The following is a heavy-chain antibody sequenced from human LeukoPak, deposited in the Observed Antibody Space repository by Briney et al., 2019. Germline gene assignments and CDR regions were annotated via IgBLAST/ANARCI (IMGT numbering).Heavy chain of an antibody. J-gene: IGHJ4*02. CDR2: ISSSSSYI. V-gene: IGHV3-21*01. CDR1: GFTFSSYS. CDR3: AKDQYYYDTSGYPIY. Sequence: GGSLRLSCAASGFTFSSYSMNWVRQAPGKGLEWVSSISSSSSYIYYADSVKGRFTISRDNAKNSLYLQMNSLRAEDTAVYYCAKDQYYYDTSGYPIYWGQGTLVTASS. D-gene: IGHD3-22*01.